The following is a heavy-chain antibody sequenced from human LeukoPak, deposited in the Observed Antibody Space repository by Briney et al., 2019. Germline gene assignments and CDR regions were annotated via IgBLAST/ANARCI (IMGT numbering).Heavy chain of an antibody. J-gene: IGHJ4*02. Sequence: GGSLRLSCAASGFTFSSYWMSWVRQAPGKGLEWVANIKQDGSEKYYVDSVKGRFTISRDNAKNSLYLQMNSLRAEDTAVYYCASRYYDYVWGSYRSPFDYWGQGTLVTVSS. CDR3: ASRYYDYVWGSYRSPFDY. D-gene: IGHD3-16*02. V-gene: IGHV3-7*01. CDR2: IKQDGSEK. CDR1: GFTFSSYW.